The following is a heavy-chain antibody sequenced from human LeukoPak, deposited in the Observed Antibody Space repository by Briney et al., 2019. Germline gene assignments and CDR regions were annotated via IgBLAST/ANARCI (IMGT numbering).Heavy chain of an antibody. V-gene: IGHV3-48*03. CDR2: ISSSGSTI. Sequence: GGSPRLSCAASGFTFSSYEMNWVRHAPGKGLEWVSYISSSGSTIYYADSVKGRFTISRDNSKNTLYLQMDSLRAEDTALYYCAKGSGINHYHWIDPWGQGTLVTVSS. CDR3: AKGSGINHYHWIDP. CDR1: GFTFSSYE. J-gene: IGHJ5*02. D-gene: IGHD1-14*01.